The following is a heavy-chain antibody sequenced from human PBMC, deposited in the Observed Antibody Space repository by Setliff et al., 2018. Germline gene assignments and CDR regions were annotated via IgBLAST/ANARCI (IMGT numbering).Heavy chain of an antibody. J-gene: IGHJ4*02. V-gene: IGHV4-61*09. Sequence: PSETLSLTCTVSGDSISSGSYYWTWIRQPAGKGLEWIGHFHTGGSTNYNRSLRSRVSISVDTSKNQFSLKLSSVTAADTAVYYCARRETYYNFWSGYYAYWGQGTLVTVSS. CDR3: ARRETYYNFWSGYYAY. D-gene: IGHD3-3*01. CDR1: GDSISSGSYY. CDR2: FHTGGST.